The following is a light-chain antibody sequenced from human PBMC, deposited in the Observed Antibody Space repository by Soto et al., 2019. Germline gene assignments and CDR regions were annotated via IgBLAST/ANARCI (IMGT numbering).Light chain of an antibody. CDR2: GTS. CDR3: QHYSRTLPWT. Sequence: EVVLTQSPATLSLSPGERATLSCRASQSVSSYLAWYQQKPGQAPRLLMFGTSNRATDIPDRFGGSGSGTDFTLTISRLEPEDVAVYYCQHYSRTLPWTFGQGTKVDI. CDR1: QSVSSY. V-gene: IGKV3-11*01. J-gene: IGKJ1*01.